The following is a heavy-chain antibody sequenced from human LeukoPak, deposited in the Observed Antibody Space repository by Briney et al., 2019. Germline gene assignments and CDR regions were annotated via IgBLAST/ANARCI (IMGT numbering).Heavy chain of an antibody. CDR1: GFTFSAYW. V-gene: IGHV3-74*01. CDR2: INKDATTI. J-gene: IGHJ4*02. Sequence: PVGSLRLSCAASGFTFSAYWMHWIRQAPGKGLVWVSSINKDATTIRYADSVKGRFTISRDNAKNSLYLQMNSLRDEDTAVYYCARDGSSWDYWGQGTLVTVSS. D-gene: IGHD6-13*01. CDR3: ARDGSSWDY.